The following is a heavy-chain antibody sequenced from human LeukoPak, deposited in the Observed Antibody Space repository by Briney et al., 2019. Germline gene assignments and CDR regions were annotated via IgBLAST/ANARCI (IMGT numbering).Heavy chain of an antibody. V-gene: IGHV4-4*08. CDR1: NDSISSYC. CDR3: ATSYDGKTAPYDG. Sequence: SETLSLTCTVSNDSISSYCCSWVRQPPGKGLEWIGFMCPSGRTDYNPSLKSRVTMSMDTSKNQRSMELRFLTAPGTAVYYCATSYDGKTAPYDGRGHGRLVTVSS. CDR2: MCPSGRT. D-gene: IGHD4-23*01. J-gene: IGHJ4*01.